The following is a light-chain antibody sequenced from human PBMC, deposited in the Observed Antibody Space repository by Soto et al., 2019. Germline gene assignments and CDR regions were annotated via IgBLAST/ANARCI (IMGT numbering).Light chain of an antibody. V-gene: IGLV8-61*01. J-gene: IGLJ2*01. Sequence: QTVVTQAPSFSVSPGGTVTLTCGLSSGSVSTSYYPSWYQQTPGQAPRTLIYSTNTRSSGVPDRFSGSILGNKAALTITGAQADDESDYYCVLYMGSGTSVFGGGTKLTVL. CDR1: SGSVSTSYY. CDR3: VLYMGSGTSV. CDR2: STN.